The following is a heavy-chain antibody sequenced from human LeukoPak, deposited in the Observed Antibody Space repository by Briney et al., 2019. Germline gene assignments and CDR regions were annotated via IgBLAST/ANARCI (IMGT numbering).Heavy chain of an antibody. CDR3: AREGGFYRPLDY. J-gene: IGHJ4*02. CDR1: GGSVTSTNW. CDR2: VHLDGRT. V-gene: IGHV4-4*02. Sequence: PSETLSLTCGVSGGSVTSTNWWTWVRQPPGKGLEWIGEVHLDGRTNYNPSLKSRLTMSVDLSENHVSLKLTSVTAADTAVYYCAREGGFYRPLDYSGQATVDTDSS. D-gene: IGHD3-3*01.